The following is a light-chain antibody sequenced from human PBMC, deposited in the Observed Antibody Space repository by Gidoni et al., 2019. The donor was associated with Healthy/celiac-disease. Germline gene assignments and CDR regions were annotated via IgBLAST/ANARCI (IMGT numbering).Light chain of an antibody. CDR3: GTWDSSLSAVV. J-gene: IGLJ2*01. CDR1: SSNIGNNY. V-gene: IGLV1-51*01. CDR2: DNN. Sequence: QSVLTQPPSVAAAPRQKVTISCSGSSSNIGNNYVSWYQQLQGTAPKLLIYDNNKRPSGIPDRFSGSKSGTSATLGITGLQTGDEADYYCGTWDSSLSAVVFGGGTKLTVL.